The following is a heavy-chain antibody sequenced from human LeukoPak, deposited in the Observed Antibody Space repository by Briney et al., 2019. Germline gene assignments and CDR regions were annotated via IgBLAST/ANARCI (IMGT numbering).Heavy chain of an antibody. Sequence: PGGSLRLSCAASGFTFDDYAMHWVRQAPGKGLEWVSGISWNSGSIGYADSVKGRFTISRDNAKNSLYLQMNSLRAEDTALYYCAKDIMTGRNYYGSGSYYNVYYYYYGMDVWGQGTTVTVSS. CDR1: GFTFDDYA. V-gene: IGHV3-9*01. CDR3: AKDIMTGRNYYGSGSYYNVYYYYYGMDV. CDR2: ISWNSGSI. J-gene: IGHJ6*02. D-gene: IGHD3-10*01.